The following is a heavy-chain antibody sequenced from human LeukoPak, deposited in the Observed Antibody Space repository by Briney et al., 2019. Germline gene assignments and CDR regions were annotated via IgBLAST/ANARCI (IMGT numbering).Heavy chain of an antibody. J-gene: IGHJ4*02. CDR1: GFTFSNAW. V-gene: IGHV3-15*01. CDR3: TWSGSHFDY. Sequence: GGSLRLSCAASGFTFSNAWMRWVRQAPGKGLEWVGLIKSKTDGGTTDYAAPVKGRFTISRHDSKNTLYLQMNSLKTEDTAVYYCTWSGSHFDYWGQGTLVTVSS. CDR2: IKSKTDGGTT. D-gene: IGHD1-26*01.